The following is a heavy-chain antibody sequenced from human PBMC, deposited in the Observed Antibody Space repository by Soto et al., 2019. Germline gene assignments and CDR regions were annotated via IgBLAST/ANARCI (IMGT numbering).Heavy chain of an antibody. Sequence: APGKGLEWLAVRLNDGTNNYYANSVKGRFTISRDTSKNTLYLQMSSLIAEDTDVYYCARRQIYFFQAEDGIRGVRSVSAFLLNRSSDL. V-gene: IGHV3-33*01. J-gene: IGHJ2*01. D-gene: IGHD3-10*02. CDR2: RLNDGTNN. CDR3: ARRQIYFFQAEDGIRGVRSVSAFLLNRSSDL.